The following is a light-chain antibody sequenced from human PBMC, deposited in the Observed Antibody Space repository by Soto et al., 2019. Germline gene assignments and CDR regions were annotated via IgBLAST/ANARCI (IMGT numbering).Light chain of an antibody. CDR3: SSYTGSSTSAI. V-gene: IGLV2-14*03. CDR1: SSDVGTYNY. CDR2: DVS. Sequence: ALTQPASVSGSPGQSITISCTGTSSDVGTYNYVSWYQQHPGKAPKVMIYDVSNRPSGVSNRFSGSKSGNTASLTISGLQAEDEADYYCSSYTGSSTSAIFGGGTKLTVL. J-gene: IGLJ2*01.